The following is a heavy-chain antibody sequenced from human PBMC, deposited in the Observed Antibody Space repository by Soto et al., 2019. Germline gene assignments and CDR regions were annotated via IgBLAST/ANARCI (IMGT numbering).Heavy chain of an antibody. D-gene: IGHD5-18*01. V-gene: IGHV4-61*01. CDR3: ARAGWIQLWTYDC. CDR1: VGSVSSGSYY. J-gene: IGHJ4*02. Sequence: PSETLSLTCTASVGSVSSGSYYWSWIRQPPGKGLEWIGYIYYSGSTNYNPSLKSRVTISVDTSKNQFSLELSSVTAADTAVYYCARAGWIQLWTYDCWGQGTLVTVSS. CDR2: IYYSGST.